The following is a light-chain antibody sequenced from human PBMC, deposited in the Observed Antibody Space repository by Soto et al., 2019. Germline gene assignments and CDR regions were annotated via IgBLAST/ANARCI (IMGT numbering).Light chain of an antibody. Sequence: DIVLTQSPATLSLSPGQGATLSCRASQSLESSLVWYQQKPGQAPRLLIYDASNRVTGIPARFSGSGSGTDFTLTISSLQPADFAIYYCQQRISWPLTFGGGTKVEIK. J-gene: IGKJ4*01. CDR2: DAS. CDR3: QQRISWPLT. V-gene: IGKV3-11*01. CDR1: QSLESS.